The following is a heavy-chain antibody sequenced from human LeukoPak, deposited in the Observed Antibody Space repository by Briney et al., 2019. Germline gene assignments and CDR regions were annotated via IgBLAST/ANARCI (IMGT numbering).Heavy chain of an antibody. CDR3: ARDAGWSAAMVTFWFDP. CDR1: GYTFTIYA. Sequence: ASVKVSFKASGYTFTIYAMHWVRQAPGQRLEWMGWINAGNGNTKYSQKFQGRVTITRDTSASTAYMELSSLRSEDTAVYYCARDAGWSAAMVTFWFDPWGQGTLVTVSS. D-gene: IGHD5-18*01. CDR2: INAGNGNT. V-gene: IGHV1-3*01. J-gene: IGHJ5*02.